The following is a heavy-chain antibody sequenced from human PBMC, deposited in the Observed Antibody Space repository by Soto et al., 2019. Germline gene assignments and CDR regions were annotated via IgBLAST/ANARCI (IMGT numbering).Heavy chain of an antibody. D-gene: IGHD6-13*01. CDR1: GFTFSSYG. J-gene: IGHJ5*02. Sequence: PGGSLRLSCAASGFTFSSYGMHWVRQAPGKGLEWVAVISYDGSNKYYADSVKGRFTISRDNSKNTLYLQMNSLRAEDTAVYYCAKDSSRSWSWGQGTLVTVSS. CDR2: ISYDGSNK. CDR3: AKDSSRSWS. V-gene: IGHV3-30*18.